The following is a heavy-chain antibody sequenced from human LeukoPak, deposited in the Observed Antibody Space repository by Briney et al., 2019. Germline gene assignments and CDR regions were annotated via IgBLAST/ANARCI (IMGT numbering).Heavy chain of an antibody. CDR1: GGSFSGYY. J-gene: IGHJ4*02. CDR3: ARVRRGTFDY. Sequence: PSETLSLTCAVYGGSFSGYYWSWIRQPPGKGLEWIGEINHSGSTNYNPSLKSRVTISVDTSKNQFSLKLSSVTAADTAVYYCARVRRGTFDYWGQGTPVTVSS. CDR2: INHSGST. D-gene: IGHD3-16*01. V-gene: IGHV4-34*01.